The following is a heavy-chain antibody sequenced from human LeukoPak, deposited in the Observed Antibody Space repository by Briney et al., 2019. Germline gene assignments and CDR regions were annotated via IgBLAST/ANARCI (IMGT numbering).Heavy chain of an antibody. J-gene: IGHJ4*02. Sequence: GGSLRLSCAASGFTFSSYSMNWVRQAPGKGLEWVSFISSSSSYIYYADSVKGRFTISRDNAKNSLYLQMNSLRAEDTAVYYCARDKLGDYYGSGSYNDYWGQGTLVTVSS. D-gene: IGHD3-10*01. CDR3: ARDKLGDYYGSGSYNDY. CDR2: ISSSSSYI. V-gene: IGHV3-21*01. CDR1: GFTFSSYS.